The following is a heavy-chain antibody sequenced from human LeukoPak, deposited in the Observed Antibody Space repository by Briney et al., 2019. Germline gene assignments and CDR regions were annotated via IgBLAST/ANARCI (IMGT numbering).Heavy chain of an antibody. CDR2: IYYSGST. V-gene: IGHV4-61*08. Sequence: PSETLSLTCTVSGGSLSSGAYYWSWIRQSPGKGLEWIGYIYYSGSTYYNPSLKSRVTTSVDTSKNQFSLSLSSVTAADTAVYYCARWEVRLNAFEMWGQGTMVTVSS. CDR3: ARWEVRLNAFEM. CDR1: GGSLSSGAYY. D-gene: IGHD3-10*01. J-gene: IGHJ3*02.